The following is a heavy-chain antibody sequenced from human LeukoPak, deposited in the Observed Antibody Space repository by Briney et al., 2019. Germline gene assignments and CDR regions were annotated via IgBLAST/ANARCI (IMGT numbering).Heavy chain of an antibody. Sequence: SSETLSLTCTVSGGSISSGSYYWSWIRQPAGKGLEWIGRIYTSGSTNYNPSLKSRVTISVDTSKNQFSLKLSSVTAADTAVYYCARGKPYCSGGSCSLDYWGQGTLVTVSS. V-gene: IGHV4-61*02. CDR1: GGSISSGSYY. D-gene: IGHD2-15*01. CDR2: IYTSGST. J-gene: IGHJ4*02. CDR3: ARGKPYCSGGSCSLDY.